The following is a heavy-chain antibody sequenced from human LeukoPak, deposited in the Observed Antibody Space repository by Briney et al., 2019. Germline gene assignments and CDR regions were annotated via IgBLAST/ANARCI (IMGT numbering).Heavy chain of an antibody. V-gene: IGHV1-69*06. D-gene: IGHD1-26*01. J-gene: IGHJ3*01. CDR3: ARDAQWELRAFDV. CDR2: IIPVFDRP. CDR1: GYTFTGYW. Sequence: GASVKVSCKAFGYTFTGYWMHWVRQAPGQGPEWMGGIIPVFDRPTYAQKFEGRVTITADKSTNTTYMEISSLTSDDTAVYYCARDAQWELRAFDVWGQGTVVIVSS.